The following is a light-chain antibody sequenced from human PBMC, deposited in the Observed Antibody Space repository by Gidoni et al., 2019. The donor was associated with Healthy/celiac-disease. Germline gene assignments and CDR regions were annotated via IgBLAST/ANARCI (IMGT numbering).Light chain of an antibody. J-gene: IGKJ4*01. CDR1: QDMSNY. Sequence: DIKITPSPSSLSASVGERVTITCQASQDMSNYLTWYQQKPGKAPKLLSYDASNLETGVPSRFSGSGSGTDFTFTISSLQPEDIATYYCQQYDNLPLTFXGXTKVEIK. V-gene: IGKV1-33*01. CDR3: QQYDNLPLT. CDR2: DAS.